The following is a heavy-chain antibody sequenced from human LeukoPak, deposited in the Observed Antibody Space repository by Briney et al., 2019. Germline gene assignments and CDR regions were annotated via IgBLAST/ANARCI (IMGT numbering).Heavy chain of an antibody. Sequence: SETLSLTCTVSGGSISSYYWSWIRQPPGKGLEWIGEINHSGSTNYNPSLKSRVTISVGTSKNQFSLKLSSVTAADTAVYYCARNYVWGSYRYTHPWGQGTLVTVSS. V-gene: IGHV4-34*01. CDR2: INHSGST. CDR1: GGSISSYY. J-gene: IGHJ5*02. D-gene: IGHD3-16*02. CDR3: ARNYVWGSYRYTHP.